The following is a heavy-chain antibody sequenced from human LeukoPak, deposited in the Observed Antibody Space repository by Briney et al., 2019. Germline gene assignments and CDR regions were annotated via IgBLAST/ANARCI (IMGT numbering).Heavy chain of an antibody. J-gene: IGHJ4*02. D-gene: IGHD2-21*02. CDR2: IYTSGST. V-gene: IGHV4-61*02. CDR3: ARDCGGDCYWIFDY. Sequence: SETLSLTCTVSGGSISSGSYYWSWIRQPAGKGLEWIGRIYTSGSTNYNPSLKSRVTISVDTSKNQFSLKLSSVTAADTAVYYCARDCGGDCYWIFDYWGQGTLVTVSS. CDR1: GGSISSGSYY.